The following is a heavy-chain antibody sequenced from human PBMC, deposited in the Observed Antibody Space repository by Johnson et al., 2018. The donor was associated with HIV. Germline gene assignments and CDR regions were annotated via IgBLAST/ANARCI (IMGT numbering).Heavy chain of an antibody. CDR1: GFTFSSHG. D-gene: IGHD1-26*01. J-gene: IGHJ3*01. V-gene: IGHV3-33*01. CDR3: ARDKVDDAFDV. CDR2: IWYDGSTK. Sequence: QVHLVASGGGVVQPGRSLRLSCAASGFTFSSHGMHWVRQAPGKGLEWVAVIWYDGSTKYYADSVKGRFTISRDNDENSLYLQMNSLRAEDTALYYCARDKVDDAFDVWGQGTMVTVSS.